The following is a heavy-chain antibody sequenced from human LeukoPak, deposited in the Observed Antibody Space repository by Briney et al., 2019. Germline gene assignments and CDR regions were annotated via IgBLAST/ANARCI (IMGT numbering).Heavy chain of an antibody. CDR2: ISYDGRNK. D-gene: IGHD2-2*01. V-gene: IGHV3-30*04. J-gene: IGHJ4*02. CDR1: GFTFSSYA. CDR3: AKGPLRGTAAAIDY. Sequence: PGGSLRLSCAASGFTFSSYAMLWVRQAPGKGLEWVAVISYDGRNKHYPDSVKGRFTISRDISTDTLWLQMDSLRTEDTAVYYCAKGPLRGTAAAIDYWGQGTLVTVSS.